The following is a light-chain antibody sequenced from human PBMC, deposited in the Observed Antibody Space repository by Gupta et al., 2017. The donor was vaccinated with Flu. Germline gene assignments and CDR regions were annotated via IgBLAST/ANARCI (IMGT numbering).Light chain of an antibody. Sequence: EIVLTQSPGPLPLSPGESATLPCRASQSVSSSYLAWYQQKPGQAPRLLIYGASSRATGIPDRFSGSGSGTDFTLTISRLEPEDFAVYYCQQYGSSPLLTFGGGTKVEIK. CDR1: QSVSSSY. CDR3: QQYGSSPLLT. CDR2: GAS. V-gene: IGKV3-20*01. J-gene: IGKJ4*01.